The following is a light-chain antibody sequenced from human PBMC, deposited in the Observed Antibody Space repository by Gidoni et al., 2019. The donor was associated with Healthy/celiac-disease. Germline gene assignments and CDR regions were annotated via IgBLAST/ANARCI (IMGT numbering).Light chain of an antibody. Sequence: YELTKPPSVSVSPGQTASITCSGDQLGDKYACWYQQKPGQSPVLVIYQDSKRPSGIPERFSGSNSGNTATLTISGTQAMDEADYYCQAWDSSTVVFGGGTKLTVL. CDR3: QAWDSSTVV. CDR1: QLGDKY. V-gene: IGLV3-1*01. J-gene: IGLJ2*01. CDR2: QDS.